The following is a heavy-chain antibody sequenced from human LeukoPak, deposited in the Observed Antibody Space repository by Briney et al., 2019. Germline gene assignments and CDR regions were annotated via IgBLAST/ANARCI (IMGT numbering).Heavy chain of an antibody. CDR3: AKLLTNGRYHDY. CDR1: GFTFTSYA. CDR2: SGIYGRT. Sequence: PGGSLRLSCAASGFTFTSYAMSWVRQAPGEGLEWISTSGIYGRTYYADSVKGRFTISRDNSKNTLYLQMNSLSAEGTAIYYCAKLLTNGRYHDYWGQGTLVTVSS. V-gene: IGHV3-23*01. J-gene: IGHJ4*02. D-gene: IGHD6-19*01.